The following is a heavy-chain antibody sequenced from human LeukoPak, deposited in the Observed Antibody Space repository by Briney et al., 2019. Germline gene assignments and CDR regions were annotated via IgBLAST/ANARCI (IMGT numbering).Heavy chain of an antibody. CDR2: ISWNSGSI. Sequence: GGSLRLSCAASGFTFDDYAMHWVRHAPGKGLEWVSGISWNSGSIGYADSVKGRFTISRDNAKNSLYLQMNSLRAEDTAVYYCARGSISVAAAGRIDYWGQGTLVTVSS. J-gene: IGHJ4*02. D-gene: IGHD6-13*01. CDR1: GFTFDDYA. CDR3: ARGSISVAAAGRIDY. V-gene: IGHV3-9*01.